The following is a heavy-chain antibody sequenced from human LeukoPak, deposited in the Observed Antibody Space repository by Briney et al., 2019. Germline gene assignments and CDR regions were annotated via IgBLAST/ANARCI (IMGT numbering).Heavy chain of an antibody. V-gene: IGHV4-59*12. CDR2: IYYSGST. Sequence: PSETLSLTCTVSGGSISSYYWSWIRQPPGKGLEWIGYIYYSGSTNYNPSLKSRVTISVDTSKNQFSLKLSSVTAADTAVYYCAATYYYGSGHDYWGQGTLVTVSS. CDR1: GGSISSYY. J-gene: IGHJ4*02. CDR3: AATYYYGSGHDY. D-gene: IGHD3-10*01.